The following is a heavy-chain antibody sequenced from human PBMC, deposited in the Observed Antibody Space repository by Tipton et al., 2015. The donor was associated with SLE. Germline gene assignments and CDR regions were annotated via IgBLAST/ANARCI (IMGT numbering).Heavy chain of an antibody. CDR1: GYSISSGYY. J-gene: IGHJ4*02. D-gene: IGHD3-3*01. CDR2: IYHSGTT. V-gene: IGHV4-38-2*02. Sequence: TLSLTCTVSGYSISSGYYWGWIRQPPGKGLEWLGSIYHSGTTSYKQSLKSRVTISVDTSKNQFSLKLSSVTAADTAVYYCARFVFWSPIGDRWGQGTLVTVSP. CDR3: ARFVFWSPIGDR.